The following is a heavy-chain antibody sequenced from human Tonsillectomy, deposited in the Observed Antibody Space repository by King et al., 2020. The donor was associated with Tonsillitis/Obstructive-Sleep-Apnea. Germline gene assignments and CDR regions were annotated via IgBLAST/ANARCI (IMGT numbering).Heavy chain of an antibody. Sequence: QLVQSGVEVKKPGESLKISCKGSGYSFTTYWIGWVRQMPGKGLEWMGIIFPSNSETRYSPSFQGQVTIAADQSTSTAYLQWSSLKPSDTAKYYCAGSGSYSFAPYLDAFDIWGQGTMVTVSS. V-gene: IGHV5-51*01. CDR1: GYSFTTYW. CDR3: AGSGSYSFAPYLDAFDI. CDR2: IFPSNSET. D-gene: IGHD1-26*01. J-gene: IGHJ3*02.